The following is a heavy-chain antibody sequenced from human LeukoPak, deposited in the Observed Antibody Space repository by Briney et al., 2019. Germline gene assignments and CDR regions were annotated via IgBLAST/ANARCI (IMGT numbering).Heavy chain of an antibody. V-gene: IGHV4-59*01. Sequence: SETLSLTCTVSGGSISSYYWSWIRQPPGKGLEWIGYIYYSGSTNYNPSLKSRVTISVDTSKNQFSLKLSSVTAADTAVYYCARDTYSGYSPGDAFDIWGQGTMVTVSS. CDR2: IYYSGST. J-gene: IGHJ3*02. CDR1: GGSISSYY. D-gene: IGHD5-12*01. CDR3: ARDTYSGYSPGDAFDI.